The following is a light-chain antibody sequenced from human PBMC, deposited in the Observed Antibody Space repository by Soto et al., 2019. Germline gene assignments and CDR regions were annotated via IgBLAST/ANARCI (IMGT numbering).Light chain of an antibody. J-gene: IGKJ1*01. V-gene: IGKV3-20*01. CDR2: GAS. CDR3: QQYGSSIQT. CDR1: QSVGSNY. Sequence: TQSPDTLSFSPGERATLSCRASQSVGSNYLAWYQQRPGQPPNLLIFGASHRAPDIPDRFSGSGSGTDFTLTISRLEPEDFAVYYCQQYGSSIQTFGQGTKVDIK.